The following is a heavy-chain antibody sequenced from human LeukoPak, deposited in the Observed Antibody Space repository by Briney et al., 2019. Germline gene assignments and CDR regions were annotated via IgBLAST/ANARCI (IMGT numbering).Heavy chain of an antibody. J-gene: IGHJ6*03. V-gene: IGHV1-8*01. CDR2: MNPINGHT. CDR3: ARPTSRPSNYYHMDV. CDR1: GYTFTSFD. Sequence: ASVKVSCKASGYTFTSFDINWVRQAPGQGLECMAWMNPINGHTGYAQKFQGRVTMTGDTATSAAYMELSSLTYEDTAVYYCARPTSRPSNYYHMDVWGKGTTVTVSS. D-gene: IGHD6-13*01.